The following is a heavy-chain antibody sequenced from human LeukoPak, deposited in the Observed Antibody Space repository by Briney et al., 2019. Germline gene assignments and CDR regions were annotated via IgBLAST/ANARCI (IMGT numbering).Heavy chain of an antibody. CDR2: INPSGGST. V-gene: IGHV1-46*01. J-gene: IGHJ4*02. CDR1: GYTFTSYY. Sequence: GASVKVSCKASGYTFTSYYMHWVRQAPGQGLEWMGIINPSGGSTSYAQKFQGRVTMTRDTSTSTVYMELSSLRSEDTAVYYCASDADTAMGVQESNYFDYWGQGTLVTVSS. CDR3: ASDADTAMGVQESNYFDY. D-gene: IGHD5-18*01.